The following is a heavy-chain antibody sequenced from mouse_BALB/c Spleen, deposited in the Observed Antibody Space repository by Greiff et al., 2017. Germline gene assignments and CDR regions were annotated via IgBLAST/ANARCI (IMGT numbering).Heavy chain of an antibody. CDR1: GFNIKDYY. CDR2: IDPENGNT. D-gene: IGHD2-2*01. V-gene: IGHV14-1*02. Sequence: VQLKESGAELVRPGALVKLSCKASGFNIKDYYMHWVKQRPEQGLEWIGWIDPENGNTIYDPKFQGKASITADTSSNTAYLQLSSLTSEDTAVYYCASWGYPWFAYWGQGTLVTVSA. J-gene: IGHJ3*01. CDR3: ASWGYPWFAY.